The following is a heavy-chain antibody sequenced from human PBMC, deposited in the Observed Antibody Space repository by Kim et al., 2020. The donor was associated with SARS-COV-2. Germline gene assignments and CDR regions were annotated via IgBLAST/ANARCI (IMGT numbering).Heavy chain of an antibody. J-gene: IGHJ4*02. D-gene: IGHD3-9*01. V-gene: IGHV3-23*01. Sequence: GGSLRLSCAASGFTFSSYAMSWVRQAPGKGLEWVSAISGSGGSTYYADSVKGRFTISRDNSKNTLYLQMNSLRAEATAVYYCAKAGLRYFDWLDYWGQGTLVTVSS. CDR1: GFTFSSYA. CDR3: AKAGLRYFDWLDY. CDR2: ISGSGGST.